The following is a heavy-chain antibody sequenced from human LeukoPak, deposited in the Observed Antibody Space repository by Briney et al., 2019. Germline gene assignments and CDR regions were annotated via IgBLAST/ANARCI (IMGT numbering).Heavy chain of an antibody. CDR2: IYYSGST. CDR3: ARGGGSEPAMIVETYYFDY. D-gene: IGHD3-22*01. CDR1: GGSISNYY. Sequence: TTSETLSLTCTVSGGSISNYYWSWIRQPPGKGLEWIGYIYYSGSTNYNPPLKSRVIILVDTSKNQYSLKLSSVTAADTAVYYCARGGGSEPAMIVETYYFDYWGQGTLVTVSS. J-gene: IGHJ4*02. V-gene: IGHV4-59*01.